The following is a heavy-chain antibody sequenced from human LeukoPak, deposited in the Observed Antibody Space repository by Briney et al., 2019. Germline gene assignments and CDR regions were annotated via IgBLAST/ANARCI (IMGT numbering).Heavy chain of an antibody. CDR1: GVSISSGSNY. D-gene: IGHD6-13*01. CDR2: IYSRGNT. J-gene: IGHJ6*03. Sequence: PSETLSLTCSVSGVSISSGSNYWGWIRQPPGKTLEWIGSIYSRGNTYYNPSLKSRVIILIDTAKNHFSLKLSSVTAADTAVYYCARGVSSSYYYYYMDVWGKGTTVTVSS. CDR3: ARGVSSSYYYYYMDV. V-gene: IGHV4-39*07.